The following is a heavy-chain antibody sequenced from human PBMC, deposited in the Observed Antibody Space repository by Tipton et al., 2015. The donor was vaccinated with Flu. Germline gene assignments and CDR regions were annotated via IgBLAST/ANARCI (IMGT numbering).Heavy chain of an antibody. CDR2: ISAYNGNT. CDR1: GYTFTSYG. CDR3: ARDSNGVFRWSGYYTPGYYYYMDV. Sequence: QLVQSGAEVKKPGASVKVSCKASGYTFTSYGISWVRQAPGQGLEWMGWISAYNGNTNYAQKLQGRVTMTTATSTSTAYMELRSLRSDDTAEYYCARDSNGVFRWSGYYTPGYYYYMDVWGKGTTVIVSS. D-gene: IGHD3-3*01. V-gene: IGHV1-18*04. J-gene: IGHJ6*03.